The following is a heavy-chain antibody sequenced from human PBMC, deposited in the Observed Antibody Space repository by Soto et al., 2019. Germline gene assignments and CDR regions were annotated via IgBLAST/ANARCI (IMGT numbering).Heavy chain of an antibody. V-gene: IGHV4-39*07. CDR3: ARVIRGRFVYFQH. J-gene: IGHJ1*01. CDR2: IYYSGST. Sequence: KTSETLSLTCTVSGGSISSSSYYWGWIRQPPGKGLEWIGSIYYSGSTYYNPSLKSRVTISVDTSKNQFSLKLSSVTAADTAVYYCARVIRGRFVYFQHWGQGTLVTVSS. CDR1: GGSISSSSYY. D-gene: IGHD3-10*01.